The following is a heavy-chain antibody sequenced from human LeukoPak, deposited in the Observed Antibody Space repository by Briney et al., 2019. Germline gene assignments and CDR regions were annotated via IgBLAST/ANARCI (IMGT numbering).Heavy chain of an antibody. J-gene: IGHJ4*02. Sequence: GRSLRLSCAASGFTFSSYGMDWVRQAPGKGLEWVSSISSSSSYIYYADSVKGRFTISRDNAKNSLYLQMNSLRAEDTAVYYCGMITFGGVIVTDYWGQGTLVTVSS. CDR3: GMITFGGVIVTDY. CDR1: GFTFSSYG. V-gene: IGHV3-21*01. D-gene: IGHD3-16*02. CDR2: ISSSSSYI.